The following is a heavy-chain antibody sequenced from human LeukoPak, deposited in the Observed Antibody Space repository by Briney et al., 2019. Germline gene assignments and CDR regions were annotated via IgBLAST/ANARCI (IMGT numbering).Heavy chain of an antibody. CDR3: ARGGGIEGYFYYYMDV. CDR2: IYHSGST. J-gene: IGHJ6*03. V-gene: IGHV4-38-2*01. Sequence: SETLSLTCAVSGYSITSGYYWGWIRQPPGKGLEWIGSIYHSGSTCYNPSLKSRVTISVDTSKNQFSLKVNSVTAADTAVYYCARGGGIEGYFYYYMDVWGKGTTVTVSS. CDR1: GYSITSGYY.